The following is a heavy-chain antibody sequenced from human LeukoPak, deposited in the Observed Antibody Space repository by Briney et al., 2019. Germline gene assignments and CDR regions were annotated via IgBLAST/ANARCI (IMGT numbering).Heavy chain of an antibody. CDR3: AAYYGSGSVNYYRGMDI. D-gene: IGHD3-10*01. CDR2: ISDSAINT. J-gene: IGHJ6*02. V-gene: IGHV3-11*01. Sequence: GGSLRLSCEASEFTFSDYYMSWIRQAPGKGLEWISYISDSAINTHYADSVKGRFTISRDNAKKLLVLEMKILRSEDTAVYYCAAYYGSGSVNYYRGMDIWGQGTTVTVSS. CDR1: EFTFSDYY.